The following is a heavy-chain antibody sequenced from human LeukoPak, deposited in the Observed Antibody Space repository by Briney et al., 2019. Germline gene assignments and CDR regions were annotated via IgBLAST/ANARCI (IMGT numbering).Heavy chain of an antibody. V-gene: IGHV3-48*03. J-gene: IGHJ3*02. CDR1: GFTFSSYE. Sequence: GGSLRLSCAASGFTFSSYEMNWVRQAPGKGLEWVSYISSSGSTIYYADSVKGRFTISRDNAKNSLYLQMNSQRAEDTAVYYCARKYCTNGVCYGLDAFDIWGQGTMVTVSS. CDR3: ARKYCTNGVCYGLDAFDI. CDR2: ISSSGSTI. D-gene: IGHD2-8*01.